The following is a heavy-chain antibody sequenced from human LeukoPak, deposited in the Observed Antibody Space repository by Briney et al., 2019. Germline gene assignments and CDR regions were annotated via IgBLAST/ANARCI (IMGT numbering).Heavy chain of an antibody. J-gene: IGHJ4*02. V-gene: IGHV1-69*05. CDR1: GGTFSSYA. CDR3: AKEGRMLGELTPNYFDY. CDR2: IIPIFGTA. D-gene: IGHD3-10*02. Sequence: SVKVSCKASGGTFSSYAISWVRQAPGQGVEWMGRIIPIFGTANYAQKFQGRVTITTDESTSTAYMELSSLRSEDTAVYYCAKEGRMLGELTPNYFDYWGQGTLVTVSS.